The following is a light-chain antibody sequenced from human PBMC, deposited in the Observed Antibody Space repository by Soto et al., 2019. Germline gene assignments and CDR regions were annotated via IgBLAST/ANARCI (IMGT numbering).Light chain of an antibody. CDR1: QSVSSY. CDR3: KQRSNWPLT. V-gene: IGKV3-11*01. Sequence: EIVLTQSPATLSLSPGERATPSCRASQSVSSYLAWYQQKPGQAPRLLIYDASNRATGIPARFSGSGSGTDFTLTISSLEPEDFAVYYCKQRSNWPLTFGGGTKVEIK. CDR2: DAS. J-gene: IGKJ4*01.